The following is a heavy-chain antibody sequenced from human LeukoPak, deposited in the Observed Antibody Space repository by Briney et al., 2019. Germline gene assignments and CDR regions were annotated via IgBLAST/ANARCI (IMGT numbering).Heavy chain of an antibody. Sequence: PSETLSLTCTVSGGSISSSSYYWGWIRQPPGKGLEWIGSIYYSGSTYYNPSLKSRVTISVDTSKNQFSLKLSSVTAADTAVYYCARASREYSSSSSLFSGLFVQYPNWFDPWGQGTLVTVSS. J-gene: IGHJ5*02. V-gene: IGHV4-39*07. CDR1: GGSISSSSYY. CDR3: ARASREYSSSSSLFSGLFVQYPNWFDP. CDR2: IYYSGST. D-gene: IGHD6-6*01.